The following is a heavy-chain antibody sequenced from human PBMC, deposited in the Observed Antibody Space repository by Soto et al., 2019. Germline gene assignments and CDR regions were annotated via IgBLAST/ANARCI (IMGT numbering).Heavy chain of an antibody. Sequence: QVQLVESGGGVVQPGRSLRLSCATSGFTFSSYGMHWVRQAPGKGLEWVAGMSHDGSNKNHADSEKGRLTISRDNSKNTLYLQMNSLRPEDTAVYYCAKGKYSSSSTFDCWGQGTLVTVSS. J-gene: IGHJ4*02. V-gene: IGHV3-30*18. D-gene: IGHD6-6*01. CDR3: AKGKYSSSSTFDC. CDR1: GFTFSSYG. CDR2: MSHDGSNK.